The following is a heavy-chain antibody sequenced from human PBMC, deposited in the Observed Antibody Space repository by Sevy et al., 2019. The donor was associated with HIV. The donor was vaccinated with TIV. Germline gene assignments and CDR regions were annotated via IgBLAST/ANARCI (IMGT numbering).Heavy chain of an antibody. D-gene: IGHD4-17*01. CDR2: IFHSGNT. V-gene: IGHV4-30-2*01. Sequence: SETLSLTCDVSGGSISSGVFSWNWIRQPPGKGLEWIGYIFHSGNTYYNPSLKSRVTMSVDRSKNQFSLRMTSVTAADMDVYFCARDGGTMTTPGSFDIWGQGTMVTVSS. CDR3: ARDGGTMTTPGSFDI. CDR1: GGSISSGVFS. J-gene: IGHJ3*02.